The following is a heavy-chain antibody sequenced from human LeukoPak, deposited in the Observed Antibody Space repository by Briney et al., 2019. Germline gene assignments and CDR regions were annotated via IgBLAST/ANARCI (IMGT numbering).Heavy chain of an antibody. D-gene: IGHD1-26*01. V-gene: IGHV3-9*01. J-gene: IGHJ4*02. CDR2: VTWNSGSI. CDR3: AKKGATTGDFDY. CDR1: GFTFDDYA. Sequence: GGSLRLSCAASGFTFDDYAMHWVRQAPGKGLEWVSGVTWNSGSIDYADSVKGRFTISRDNSKNTLYLQMNSLRAEDTAVYYCAKKGATTGDFDYWGQGTLVTVSS.